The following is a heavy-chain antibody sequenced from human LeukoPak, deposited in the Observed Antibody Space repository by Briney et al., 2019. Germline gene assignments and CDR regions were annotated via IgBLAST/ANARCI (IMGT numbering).Heavy chain of an antibody. V-gene: IGHV4-59*08. D-gene: IGHD3-22*01. CDR3: ARLRRGSSGYPEYFEH. J-gene: IGHJ1*01. CDR2: IHYTGST. Sequence: PGGSLRLSCAASGFTFSNYEMNWVRQAPGKGLGYIGCIHYTGSTNYNFSLKSRVTISVDTSKNQLSLRLSSVTAADTAVYYCARLRRGSSGYPEYFEHWGQGTLVTVSS. CDR1: GFTFSNYE.